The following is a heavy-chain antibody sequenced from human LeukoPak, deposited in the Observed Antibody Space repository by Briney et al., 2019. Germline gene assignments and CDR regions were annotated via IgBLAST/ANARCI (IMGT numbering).Heavy chain of an antibody. V-gene: IGHV4-34*01. CDR1: GGPLENYY. CDR2: INHSGTT. J-gene: IGHJ5*01. D-gene: IGHD6-25*01. Sequence: SETLSLTCAVYGGPLENYYWSWIRQSPGRGLEWIGEINHSGTTEYNPSLKSRVTISIDTSRNQFSLKVTSMTAADTAMYFCAKGHSTGPYNWFDSWGQGTQVTVSS. CDR3: AKGHSTGPYNWFDS.